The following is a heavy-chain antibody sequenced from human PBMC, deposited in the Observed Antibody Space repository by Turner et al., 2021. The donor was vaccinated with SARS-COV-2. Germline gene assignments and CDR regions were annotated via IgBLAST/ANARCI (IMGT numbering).Heavy chain of an antibody. V-gene: IGHV3-74*01. Sequence: EVQLVEYGGGLVQPGGSLRLSCAASGFTFSSYWMHWVRQAPGKGLVWVSRMNSDGSSTSYADSVKGRFTVSRDNAKNTLYLQMNSLRAEDTAVYYCARGVTVAGITPFGYWGQGTLVTVSS. CDR3: ARGVTVAGITPFGY. CDR2: MNSDGSST. D-gene: IGHD6-19*01. J-gene: IGHJ4*02. CDR1: GFTFSSYW.